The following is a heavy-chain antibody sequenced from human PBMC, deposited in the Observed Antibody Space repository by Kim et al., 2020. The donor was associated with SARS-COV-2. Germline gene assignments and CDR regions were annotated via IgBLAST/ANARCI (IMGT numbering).Heavy chain of an antibody. J-gene: IGHJ4*01. D-gene: IGHD3-3*01. CDR3: SRGRQLRSLGWHALDY. CDR1: GGSFSGYY. V-gene: IGHV4-34*01. CDR2: INHSGST. Sequence: SETLSLTCAVYGGSFSGYYWSWIRQPPGKGLEWVGEINHSGSTNYNPSLKSRVTISVDTSKNQFSLKLSSVTAADAAAYYCSRGRQLRSLGWHALDYLG.